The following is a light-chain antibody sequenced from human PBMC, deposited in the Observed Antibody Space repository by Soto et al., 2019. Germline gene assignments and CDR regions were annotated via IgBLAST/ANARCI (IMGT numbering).Light chain of an antibody. CDR3: QQYGRSPYS. Sequence: EIVLTQSPGTLSLSPGERATLSCRASQSVSSSSLAWYQQKPGQPPRLLIYGASSRATGIPDRFSGSGSGTDFSLTISRLEPEDFAVYYCQQYGRSPYSFGQGTKREIK. J-gene: IGKJ2*01. CDR2: GAS. V-gene: IGKV3-20*01. CDR1: QSVSSSS.